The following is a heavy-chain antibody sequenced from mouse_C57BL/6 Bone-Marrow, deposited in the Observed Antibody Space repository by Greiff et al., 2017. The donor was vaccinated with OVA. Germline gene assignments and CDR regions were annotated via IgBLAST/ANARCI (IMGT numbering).Heavy chain of an antibody. CDR3: ARREVYYGYDGGFAN. J-gene: IGHJ3*01. D-gene: IGHD2-2*01. V-gene: IGHV1-69*01. CDR2: IDPSDSYT. Sequence: QVQLQQPGAELVMPGASVKLSCKASGYTFTSYWMHWVKQRPGQGLEWIGEIDPSDSYTNYNQKFKGKSTLTVDKSSSTAYMQLSSLTSEDSAVYYCARREVYYGYDGGFANWGQGTLVTVSA. CDR1: GYTFTSYW.